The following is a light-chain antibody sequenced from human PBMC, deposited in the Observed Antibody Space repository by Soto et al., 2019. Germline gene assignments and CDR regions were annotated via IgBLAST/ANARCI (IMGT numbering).Light chain of an antibody. CDR1: SSNIGSNT. V-gene: IGLV1-44*01. J-gene: IGLJ2*01. CDR3: AAWDDSLNGQEV. Sequence: QPVLTQPPSASGTPGLRVTISCSGSSSNIGSNTVNWYKQLPGTAPKLLIYFNNQRPSGVPDRFSGSKSGTSASLAISGLQSEDEADYYCAAWDDSLNGQEVFGGGTKLTVL. CDR2: FNN.